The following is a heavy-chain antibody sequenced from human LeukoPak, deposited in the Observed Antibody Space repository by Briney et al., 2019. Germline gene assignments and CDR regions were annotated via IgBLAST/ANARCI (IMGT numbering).Heavy chain of an antibody. V-gene: IGHV3-23*01. CDR2: ISGSAEKT. D-gene: IGHD3-3*01. CDR1: GFAFSSHA. Sequence: GGSLRVSCAASGFAFSSHAMTWVRQAPGKGLEWVSSISGSAEKTYYADSVKGRFTISRDSSQKILNLQMNNLRVEDTAIYYCARGSTYDFWSSDALDVWGQGTMVTVAS. CDR3: ARGSTYDFWSSDALDV. J-gene: IGHJ3*01.